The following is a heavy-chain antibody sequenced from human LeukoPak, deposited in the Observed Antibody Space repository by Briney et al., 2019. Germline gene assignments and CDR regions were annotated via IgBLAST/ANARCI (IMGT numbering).Heavy chain of an antibody. Sequence: PGGSLRLSCAASGFTFSSYAMHWVRQAPGKGLEWVAVISYDGSNKYYADSVKGRFTISRDNSKNTLYLQMNSLRAEDTAVYYCASLYPPGGNFYYNMDVWGQGTTVTVSS. CDR3: ASLYPPGGNFYYNMDV. D-gene: IGHD2-2*01. J-gene: IGHJ6*02. CDR1: GFTFSSYA. V-gene: IGHV3-30-3*01. CDR2: ISYDGSNK.